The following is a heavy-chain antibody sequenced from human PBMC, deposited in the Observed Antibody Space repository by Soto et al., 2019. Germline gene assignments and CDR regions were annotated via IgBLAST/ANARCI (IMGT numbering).Heavy chain of an antibody. V-gene: IGHV4-34*01. J-gene: IGHJ5*02. Sequence: SEALYLICVLYGVSFRSYHWSCLRQCPRGTPQCIGAINHRRSTNYNPSLQSRVTISIDTSKNQFSLNLSSVTAADTAIYYCARGRGTWSIAVLNWFDTWGQG. CDR2: INHRRST. CDR1: GVSFRSYH. D-gene: IGHD6-6*01. CDR3: ARGRGTWSIAVLNWFDT.